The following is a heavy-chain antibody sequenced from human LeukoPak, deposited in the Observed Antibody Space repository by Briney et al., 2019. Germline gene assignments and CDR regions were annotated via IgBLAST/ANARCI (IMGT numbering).Heavy chain of an antibody. Sequence: PSETLSLTCTVSGGSISSHYWSWIRQPPGKGLEWIVYISYIGSTNYNPSLKSRVTISVDTSKNHLSLKLSSVTAADAAVYFCARDPTTVTKGLDIWGQGTMVTVSS. V-gene: IGHV4-59*11. D-gene: IGHD4-17*01. CDR2: ISYIGST. CDR1: GGSISSHY. J-gene: IGHJ3*02. CDR3: ARDPTTVTKGLDI.